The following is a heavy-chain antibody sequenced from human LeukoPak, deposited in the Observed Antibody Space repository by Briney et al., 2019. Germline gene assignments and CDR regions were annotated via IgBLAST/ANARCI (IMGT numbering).Heavy chain of an antibody. J-gene: IGHJ4*02. D-gene: IGHD6-13*01. Sequence: GESLKISCKGSGYRFTNYWIGWVRQMPGKGLEWMGIIYPGDSDTRYSPSFQGQVTISADKSISTAYLQWSSLKASDTAMYYCAGSIAATGSLFAFDYWGQGTLVTVSS. CDR1: GYRFTNYW. CDR2: IYPGDSDT. V-gene: IGHV5-51*01. CDR3: AGSIAATGSLFAFDY.